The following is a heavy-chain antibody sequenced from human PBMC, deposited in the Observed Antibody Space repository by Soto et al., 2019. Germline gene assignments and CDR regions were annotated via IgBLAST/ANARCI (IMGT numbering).Heavy chain of an antibody. J-gene: IGHJ6*02. Sequence: PGGSLRISCAASGFTFSSYWMHWVRQAPGKGLVWVSRINSDGSSTSYADSVKGRFTISRDNAKNTLYLQMNSLRAEDTAVYYCARDLGILRYCTNGVCYTGVYYYYGMDVWGQGTTVTV. V-gene: IGHV3-74*01. D-gene: IGHD2-8*01. CDR2: INSDGSST. CDR3: ARDLGILRYCTNGVCYTGVYYYYGMDV. CDR1: GFTFSSYW.